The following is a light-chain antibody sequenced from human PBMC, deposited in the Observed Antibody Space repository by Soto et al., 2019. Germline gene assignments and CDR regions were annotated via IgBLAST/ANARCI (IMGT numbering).Light chain of an antibody. CDR2: LEGRGSY. CDR1: SGHSSYI. CDR3: ETWDSNTRV. Sequence: QPVLTQSSSASASLGSSVKLTCTLTSGHSSYIIAWHQQQPGKAPRYLMNLEGRGSYNKGSGVPDRFSGSSSGGDRYLTISDLPFEDEADYYCETWDSNTRVVGGGTKLTVL. V-gene: IGLV4-60*02. J-gene: IGLJ2*01.